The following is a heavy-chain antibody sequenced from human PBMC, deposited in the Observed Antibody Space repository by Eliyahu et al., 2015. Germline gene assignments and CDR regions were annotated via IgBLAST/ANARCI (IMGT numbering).Heavy chain of an antibody. D-gene: IGHD2-21*01. Sequence: VSYISSSGSTIYYADSVKGRFTISRDNAKNSLYLQMNSLRAEDTAVYYCARVLGGETWFDYWGQGTLVTVSS. V-gene: IGHV3-11*01. CDR2: ISSSGSTI. CDR3: ARVLGGETWFDY. J-gene: IGHJ4*02.